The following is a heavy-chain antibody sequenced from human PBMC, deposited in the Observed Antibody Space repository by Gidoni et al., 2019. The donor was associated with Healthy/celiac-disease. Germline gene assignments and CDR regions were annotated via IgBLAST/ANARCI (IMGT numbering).Heavy chain of an antibody. Sequence: TSGSTNYNPSLKSRVTISVDTSKNQFSLKLSSVTAADTAVYYCASSYYDSSGYYTLLDYWGQGTLVTVSS. CDR3: ASSYYDSSGYYTLLDY. V-gene: IGHV4-4*09. CDR2: TSGST. J-gene: IGHJ4*02. D-gene: IGHD3-22*01.